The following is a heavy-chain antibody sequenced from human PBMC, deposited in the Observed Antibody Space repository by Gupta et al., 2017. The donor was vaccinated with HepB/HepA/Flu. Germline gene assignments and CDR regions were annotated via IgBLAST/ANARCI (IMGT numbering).Heavy chain of an antibody. V-gene: IGHV3-23*05. CDR2: LDNSGSYK. J-gene: IGHJ4*02. CDR3: AKHSGVPRIGRYFDS. Sequence: EVQMLESGGGLVQPGGSLRLSCAASGFSFSSYAMSWVSQALGKGLEGVSALDNSGSYKYYADAAKGRFTISRHNSKGTLYLEMNSRTADDTAVYYCAKHSGVPRIGRYFDSWGQGTLVTVSS. D-gene: IGHD3-3*01. CDR1: GFSFSSYA.